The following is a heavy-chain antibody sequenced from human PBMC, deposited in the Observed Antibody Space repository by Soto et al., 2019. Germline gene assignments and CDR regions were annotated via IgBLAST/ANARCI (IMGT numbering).Heavy chain of an antibody. CDR3: AGGRYGDY. Sequence: QIHLVQSGAEVKKPGASVKVSCKGSGYGFTTYGITWVRQAPGQGLEWMAWISAQNGNTNYAQKLQGRVIVNRDTSTSTAYMELRSLRSDDTAVYYCAGGRYGDYWGQGALVTVSS. CDR2: ISAQNGNT. CDR1: GYGFTTYG. D-gene: IGHD1-1*01. J-gene: IGHJ4*02. V-gene: IGHV1-18*01.